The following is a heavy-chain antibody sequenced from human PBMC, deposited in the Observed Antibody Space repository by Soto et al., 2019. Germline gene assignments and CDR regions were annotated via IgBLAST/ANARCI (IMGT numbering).Heavy chain of an antibody. Sequence: QITLKESGPTLVKPTQTLTLTCTFSGFSLSTSGVGVGWIRQPPGKALEWLALIYWDDDKRYSPSLKSRLTITKDTSKNQLVLTMTNMDPVDTATYYCAHSIAASNYGDYETINSFDYWGQGTLVTVSS. CDR1: GFSLSTSGVG. V-gene: IGHV2-5*02. J-gene: IGHJ4*02. CDR2: IYWDDDK. CDR3: AHSIAASNYGDYETINSFDY. D-gene: IGHD4-17*01.